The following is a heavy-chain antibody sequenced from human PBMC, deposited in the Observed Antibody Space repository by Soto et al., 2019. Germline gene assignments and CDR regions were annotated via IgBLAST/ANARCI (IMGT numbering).Heavy chain of an antibody. CDR3: AKCTVGTILSSGWCNWFDP. V-gene: IGHV3-23*01. D-gene: IGHD6-19*01. Sequence: GSLRLSCEASTFAFSTSAMSWVRQAPGKGLEWVSSIRVGGGGAFYADSVKGRFTISRDNSRNTLYLQMDNLRAEDTAVYYCAKCTVGTILSSGWCNWFDPWGQGTLVTVSS. CDR1: TFAFSTSA. CDR2: IRVGGGGA. J-gene: IGHJ5*02.